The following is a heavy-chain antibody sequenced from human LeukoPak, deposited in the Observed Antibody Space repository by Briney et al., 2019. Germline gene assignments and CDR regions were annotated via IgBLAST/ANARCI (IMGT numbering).Heavy chain of an antibody. CDR1: GFTFSRYS. J-gene: IGHJ4*02. CDR2: ISSSSTYE. CDR3: ARDQFADY. V-gene: IGHV3-21*01. D-gene: IGHD3-10*01. Sequence: GGSLRLSCAASGFTFSRYSLNWVRQAPGKGLEWVSSISSSSTYEYYAVSVKGRFTISRDNAKNSLYLQMNSLRAEDTAVYYCARDQFADYWGQGTLVTVSS.